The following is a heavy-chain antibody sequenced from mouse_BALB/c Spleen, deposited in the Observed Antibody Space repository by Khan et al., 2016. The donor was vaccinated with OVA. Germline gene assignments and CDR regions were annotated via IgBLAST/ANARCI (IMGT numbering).Heavy chain of an antibody. CDR3: TRSNSYWYFDV. CDR1: GYTFTNYG. Sequence: QIQLVQSGPELKKPGETVKISCKASGYTFTNYGMNWVKQAPGKGLKWMGWINTYTGEPTYADDFKGRFAFSLETSASTAYLQINNLKNEDTATYFCTRSNSYWYFDVWGAGPTVTVSS. J-gene: IGHJ1*01. CDR2: INTYTGEP. V-gene: IGHV9-3-1*01. D-gene: IGHD4-1*02.